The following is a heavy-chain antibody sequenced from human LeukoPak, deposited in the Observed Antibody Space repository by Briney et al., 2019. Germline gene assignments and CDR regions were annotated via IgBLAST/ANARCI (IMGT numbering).Heavy chain of an antibody. V-gene: IGHV1-69*04. D-gene: IGHD3-10*01. CDR2: IIPILGIA. Sequence: GASVKVSCKASGGTFSSYAISWVRQAPGQGLEWMGRIIPILGIANYAQKFQGRVTIIADKSTSTAYMELSSLRSEGTAVYYCARDWAYGPGGTFDPWGQGTLVTVSS. CDR3: ARDWAYGPGGTFDP. J-gene: IGHJ5*02. CDR1: GGTFSSYA.